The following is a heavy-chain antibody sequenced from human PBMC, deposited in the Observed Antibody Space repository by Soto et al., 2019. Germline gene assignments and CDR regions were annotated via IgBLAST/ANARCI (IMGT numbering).Heavy chain of an antibody. J-gene: IGHJ4*02. CDR2: IIPIFGTA. CDR1: GGIFTRYD. V-gene: IGHV1-69*01. Sequence: QVQLVQSGAEVKTPGSSVKVSCKASGGIFTRYDIRWVRQAPGQGLEWMGAIIPIFGTANYALKFQGRVTITADATTSTAYMELSSLRSEDTAMYYCAINEGRDVSTFDYWGQGTLVTVSS. D-gene: IGHD3-10*02. CDR3: AINEGRDVSTFDY.